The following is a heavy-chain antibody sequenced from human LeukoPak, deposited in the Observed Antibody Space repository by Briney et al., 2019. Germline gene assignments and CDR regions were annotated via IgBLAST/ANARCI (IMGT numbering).Heavy chain of an antibody. CDR2: ITVSSST. CDR3: ARSRLFSVWYFDL. J-gene: IGHJ2*01. D-gene: IGHD3-3*01. V-gene: IGHV3-48*02. Sequence: GGSLTLSCAASGFTRSTYNMNWVRQAPGKGLEWLSYITVSSSTYYADSVQGRFTISRDNAKNSLYLQMNSLRDEDTAVYYCARSRLFSVWYFDLWGRGTLVTVSS. CDR1: GFTRSTYN.